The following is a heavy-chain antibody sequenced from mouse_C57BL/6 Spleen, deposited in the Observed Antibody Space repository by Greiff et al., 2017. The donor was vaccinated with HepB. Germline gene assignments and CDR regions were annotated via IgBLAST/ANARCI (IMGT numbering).Heavy chain of an antibody. V-gene: IGHV3-6*01. CDR2: ISYDGSN. Sequence: EVKLMESGPGLVKPSQSLSLTCSVTGYSITSGYYWNWIRQFPGNKLEWMGYISYDGSNNYNPSLKNRISITRDTSKNQFFLKLNSVTTEDTATYYCARDVYYGSSRAYWGQGTLVTVSA. CDR3: ARDVYYGSSRAY. CDR1: GYSITSGYY. D-gene: IGHD1-1*01. J-gene: IGHJ3*01.